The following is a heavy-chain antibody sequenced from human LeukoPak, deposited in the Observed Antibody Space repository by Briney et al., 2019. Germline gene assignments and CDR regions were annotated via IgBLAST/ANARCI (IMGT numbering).Heavy chain of an antibody. CDR1: GLSFSNYD. D-gene: IGHD4-17*01. CDR3: ARPMTTVTTYYFDY. J-gene: IGHJ4*02. Sequence: PGGSLRLSCAVSGLSFSNYDMSWVRQAPGKGLEWVAAIRGSDSSTEYAGSVKGRFTISRDNSKNTLYVQMNSLRAEDTAVYYCARPMTTVTTYYFDYWGQGTLVTVSS. CDR2: IRGSDSST. V-gene: IGHV3-23*01.